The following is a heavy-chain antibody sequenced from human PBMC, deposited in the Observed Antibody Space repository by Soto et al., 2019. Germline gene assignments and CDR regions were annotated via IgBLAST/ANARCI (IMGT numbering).Heavy chain of an antibody. D-gene: IGHD6-13*01. J-gene: IGHJ6*02. V-gene: IGHV1-58*02. CDR2: IVVGSGNT. CDR1: GFTFTSSA. CDR3: AADLLYSSSWFNYYGMDV. Sequence: GASVKVSCKASGFTFTSSAMQWVRQARGQRLEWIGWIVVGSGNTNYAQKFQERVTITRDMSTSTAYMELSSLRSEDTAVYYCAADLLYSSSWFNYYGMDVWGQGTTVTVSS.